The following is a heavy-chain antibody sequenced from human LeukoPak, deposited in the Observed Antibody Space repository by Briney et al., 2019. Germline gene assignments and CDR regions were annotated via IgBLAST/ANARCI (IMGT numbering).Heavy chain of an antibody. CDR1: GYTFTSYY. CDR2: INPSGGST. Sequence: GASVKVSCKASGYTFTSYYMHWVRQAPGQGLEWMGIINPSGGSTSYAQKFQGRVTMTRDTSTSTVYMELNSLRAEDTAVYYCAKGRGSYLGVVDYWGQGTLVTVSS. V-gene: IGHV1-46*01. CDR3: AKGRGSYLGVVDY. D-gene: IGHD1-26*01. J-gene: IGHJ4*02.